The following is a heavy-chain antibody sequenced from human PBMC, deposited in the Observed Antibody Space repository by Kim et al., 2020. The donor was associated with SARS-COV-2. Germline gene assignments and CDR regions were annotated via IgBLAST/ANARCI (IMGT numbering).Heavy chain of an antibody. CDR2: IYYTEST. CDR1: GDSIGSYY. V-gene: IGHV4-59*08. D-gene: IGHD3-10*01. Sequence: SETLSLTCTVSGDSIGSYYWTWIRQPPGKGLEWIGYIYYTESTNYNPSLKSRVAISVDTSKNQFSLKLSSVTAADTAVYYCARNYGYGSGSFYSYRGQGILVTVSS. J-gene: IGHJ4*02. CDR3: ARNYGYGSGSFYSY.